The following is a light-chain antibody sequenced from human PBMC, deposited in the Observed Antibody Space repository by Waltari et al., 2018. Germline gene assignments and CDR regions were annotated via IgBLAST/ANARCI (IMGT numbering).Light chain of an antibody. Sequence: SSVLTQPPSVSLAPGQTARITCGGNNIGVKRVHWYQQKPGQAPALVIYDDSDRPSGIPERFSGSNSGNTATLTISRVEAGDEADYYCQVWDSTTEHIVFGGGTKLTVL. J-gene: IGLJ2*01. CDR3: QVWDSTTEHIV. CDR1: NIGVKR. V-gene: IGLV3-21*01. CDR2: DDS.